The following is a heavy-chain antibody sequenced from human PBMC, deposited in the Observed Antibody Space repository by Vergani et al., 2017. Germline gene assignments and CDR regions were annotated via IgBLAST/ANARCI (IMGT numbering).Heavy chain of an antibody. CDR2: IYTSGST. D-gene: IGHD1-1*01. Sequence: QVQLQESGPGLVKPSETLYLTCTVSGGSISSYYWSWIRQPAGKGLEWIGRIYTSGSTNYNPSLKSRVTMSVDTSKNQFSLKLSSVTAADTAVYYCARERSNWNDXARRGNTYYYYMDVWGKGTTVTVSS. CDR3: ARERSNWNDXARRGNTYYYYMDV. J-gene: IGHJ6*03. CDR1: GGSISSYY. V-gene: IGHV4-4*07.